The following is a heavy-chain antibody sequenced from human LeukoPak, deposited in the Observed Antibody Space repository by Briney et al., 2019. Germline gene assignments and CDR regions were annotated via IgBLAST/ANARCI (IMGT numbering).Heavy chain of an antibody. CDR2: INHSGST. J-gene: IGHJ4*02. CDR1: GGSFSGYY. CDR3: ARGPGWYFDWLPIDY. D-gene: IGHD3-9*01. Sequence: SETLSLTCAVYGGSFSGYYWSWIRQPPGNGLEWIGEINHSGSTNYNPSLKSRVTISVDTSKNQFSLKLSSVTAADTAVYYCARGPGWYFDWLPIDYWGQGTLVTVSS. V-gene: IGHV4-34*01.